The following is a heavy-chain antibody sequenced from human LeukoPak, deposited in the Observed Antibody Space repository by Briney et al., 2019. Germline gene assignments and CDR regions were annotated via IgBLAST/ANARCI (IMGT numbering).Heavy chain of an antibody. D-gene: IGHD2-21*02. CDR1: GGTFSSYA. V-gene: IGHV1-69*04. CDR2: IIPISGIA. CDR3: ARDPHIVVVTADYYGMDV. Sequence: GSSVKVSCKASGGTFSSYAISWVRQAPGQGLEWMGRIIPISGIANYAQKFQGRVTITADKSTSTAYMELSSLRSEDRAVYYCARDPHIVVVTADYYGMDVWGQGTTVTVSS. J-gene: IGHJ6*02.